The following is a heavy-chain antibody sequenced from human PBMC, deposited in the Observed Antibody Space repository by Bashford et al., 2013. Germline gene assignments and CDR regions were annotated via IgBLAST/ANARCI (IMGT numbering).Heavy chain of an antibody. D-gene: IGHD5-12*01. J-gene: IGHJ4*02. CDR2: IIPILGIA. CDR3: ARAQYSGYDYAHYYFDY. V-gene: IGHV1-69*04. CDR1: GGTFSSYA. Sequence: SVKVSCKASGGTFSSYAISWVRQAPGQGLEWMGRIIPILGIANYAQKFQGRVTITADKSTSTAYMELSSLRSEDTAVYYCARAQYSGYDYAHYYFDYWGQGTLVTVSS.